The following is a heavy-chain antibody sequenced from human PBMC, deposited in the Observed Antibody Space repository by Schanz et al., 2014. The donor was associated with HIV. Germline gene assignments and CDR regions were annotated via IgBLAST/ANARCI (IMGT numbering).Heavy chain of an antibody. J-gene: IGHJ6*02. CDR2: ISKDGSEE. CDR1: GFTFSKYG. CDR3: AKIISGRPYYYYGLDV. D-gene: IGHD1-26*01. Sequence: QVQLVESGGGVVQPGRSPTLSCAASGFTFSKYGMHWVRQAPGKGLEWMAAISKDGSEEYDTDSVKGRFTISRVNSNNTLYLQMNRLRAEDTAVYYCAKIISGRPYYYYGLDVWGLGTTVTLSS. V-gene: IGHV3-30*18.